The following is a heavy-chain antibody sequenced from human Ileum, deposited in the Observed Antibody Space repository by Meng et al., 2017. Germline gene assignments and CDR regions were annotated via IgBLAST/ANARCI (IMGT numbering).Heavy chain of an antibody. CDR3: ARGVSAAGLFDN. CDR1: GGSISSGDYY. Sequence: VQLQESGPGLVKSSQTLSLTCTVSGGSISSGDYYWSWIRQPPGKGLEWIGYIFDTGPPSYSPPLRSRLSISMDTSKNQFSLRLTSVTAADTAVYYCARGVSAAGLFDNWGPGTLVTVSS. V-gene: IGHV4-30-4*01. CDR2: IFDTGPP. D-gene: IGHD2-2*01. J-gene: IGHJ4*02.